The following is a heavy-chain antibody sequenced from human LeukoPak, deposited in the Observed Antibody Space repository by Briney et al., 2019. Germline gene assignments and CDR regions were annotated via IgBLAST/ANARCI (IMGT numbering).Heavy chain of an antibody. J-gene: IGHJ4*02. CDR1: GFTFSSYA. D-gene: IGHD3-10*01. CDR2: ISGSGGST. Sequence: PGGSLRLSCAASGFTFSSYAMSWVRQAPGKGLEWVSAISGSGGSTYYADSVKDRFTISRDNSKNTLYLQMNSLRAEDTAVYYCAKPYTMVRGVIKFWGQGTLVTVSS. CDR3: AKPYTMVRGVIKF. V-gene: IGHV3-23*01.